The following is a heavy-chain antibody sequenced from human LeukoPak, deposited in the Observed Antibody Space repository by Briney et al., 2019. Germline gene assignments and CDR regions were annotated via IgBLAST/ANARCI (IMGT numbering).Heavy chain of an antibody. D-gene: IGHD2-21*02. CDR3: ARDVGDWGTIDY. CDR2: INPNSGGT. J-gene: IGHJ4*02. CDR1: GYTFTDYY. V-gene: IGHV1-2*02. Sequence: ASVKVSCKASGYTFTDYYMHWVRQAPGQGLEWMGWINPNSGGTNYAQKFQGRVTMTRDTSISTGYMELSSLRSDDTAVYYCARDVGDWGTIDYWGQGTLVTVSS.